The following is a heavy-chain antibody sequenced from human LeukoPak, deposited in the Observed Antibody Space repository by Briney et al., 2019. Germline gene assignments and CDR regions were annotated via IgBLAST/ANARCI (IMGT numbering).Heavy chain of an antibody. CDR1: GFTFSSYA. D-gene: IGHD3-22*01. V-gene: IGHV3-23*01. Sequence: GGSPRLSCAASGFTFSSYAMRWVRQAPGKGLEWVSLISAGGGSTYYADSVKGRFTISRDNSKNTLYLQMNSLRAEDTAVYYCARATYYYDSSGYYYFDYWGQGTLVTVSS. CDR2: ISAGGGST. CDR3: ARATYYYDSSGYYYFDY. J-gene: IGHJ4*02.